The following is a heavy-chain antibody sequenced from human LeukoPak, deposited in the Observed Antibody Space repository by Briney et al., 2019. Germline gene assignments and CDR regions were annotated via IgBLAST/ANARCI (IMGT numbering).Heavy chain of an antibody. CDR3: ARVELLRYPRGAFDI. Sequence: GASVKVSCKASGYTFTGYYMHWVRQAPGQGLEWMGWINPNSGGTNYAQKFQGRVTMTRDTSISTAYMELSRLRSDDTAVYYCARVELLRYPRGAFDIWGQGTMVTVSS. V-gene: IGHV1-2*02. J-gene: IGHJ3*02. CDR2: INPNSGGT. D-gene: IGHD1-26*01. CDR1: GYTFTGYY.